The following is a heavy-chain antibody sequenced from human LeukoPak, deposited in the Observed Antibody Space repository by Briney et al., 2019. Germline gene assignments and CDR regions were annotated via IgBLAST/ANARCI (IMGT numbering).Heavy chain of an antibody. Sequence: SGGSLRLSCAASGFTFSSYWMHWVRQAPGKGLVWVSRINSDGSSTSYADSVKGRFTISRDNAKNTLYLQMNSLRAEDTAVYYCAKLPRSYYYDSSGLYYMDVWGKGTTVTISS. CDR3: AKLPRSYYYDSSGLYYMDV. CDR2: INSDGSST. CDR1: GFTFSSYW. J-gene: IGHJ6*03. D-gene: IGHD3-22*01. V-gene: IGHV3-74*01.